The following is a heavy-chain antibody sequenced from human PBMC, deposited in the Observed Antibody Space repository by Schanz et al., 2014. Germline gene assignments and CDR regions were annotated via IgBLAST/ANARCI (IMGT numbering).Heavy chain of an antibody. CDR3: ARLGTGMAVAGSVIDSYYYYMDV. CDR2: INTASGNT. V-gene: IGHV1-3*04. CDR1: GYTFTDYP. Sequence: QVQLVQSGAEVKKPGASVKVSCKTSGYTFTDYPINWVRQAPGRRLEWMGWINTASGNTRYSEAFQGRVTMTRSTSISTAYMELSSLRSEDTAVYYCARLGTGMAVAGSVIDSYYYYMDVWGEGTTVTVSS. D-gene: IGHD6-19*01. J-gene: IGHJ6*03.